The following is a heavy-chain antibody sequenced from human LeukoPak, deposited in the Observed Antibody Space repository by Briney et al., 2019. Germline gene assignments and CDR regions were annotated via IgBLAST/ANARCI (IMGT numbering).Heavy chain of an antibody. CDR1: GYTFTSYG. CDR3: ARVNSGYDRGYYYYMDV. D-gene: IGHD5-12*01. CDR2: ISAYSGNT. V-gene: IGHV1-18*01. Sequence: ASVKVSCKASGYTFTSYGISWVRQAPGQGLEWMGWISAYSGNTNYAQKLQGRVTMTTDTSTSTAYMELRSLRSDDTAVYYCARVNSGYDRGYYYYMDVWGKGTTVTVSS. J-gene: IGHJ6*03.